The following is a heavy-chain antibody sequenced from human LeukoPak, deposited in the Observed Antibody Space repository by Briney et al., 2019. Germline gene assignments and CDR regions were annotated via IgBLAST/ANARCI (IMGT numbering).Heavy chain of an antibody. D-gene: IGHD3-22*01. CDR2: ISAYNGNT. CDR3: ARGGTYYCDSSGYSNFDY. Sequence: ASVKVSCKASGYTFTSYGISWVRQAPGQGLEWMGWISAYNGNTNYAQKLQGRVTMTTDTSTSTAYMELRSLRSDDTAVYYCARGGTYYCDSSGYSNFDYWGQGTLVTVSS. V-gene: IGHV1-18*01. CDR1: GYTFTSYG. J-gene: IGHJ4*02.